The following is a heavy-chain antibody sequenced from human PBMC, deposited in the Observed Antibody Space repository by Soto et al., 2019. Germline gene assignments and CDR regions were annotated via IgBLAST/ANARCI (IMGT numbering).Heavy chain of an antibody. Sequence: GGSLRLSCAASGFTFSSYGMHWVRQAPGKGLEWVAVIWYDGSNKYYADSVKGRFTISRDNSKNTLYLQMNSLRAEDTAVYYCARRGITDAFDIWGQGTMVTVSS. D-gene: IGHD3-10*01. V-gene: IGHV3-33*01. CDR3: ARRGITDAFDI. CDR1: GFTFSSYG. J-gene: IGHJ3*02. CDR2: IWYDGSNK.